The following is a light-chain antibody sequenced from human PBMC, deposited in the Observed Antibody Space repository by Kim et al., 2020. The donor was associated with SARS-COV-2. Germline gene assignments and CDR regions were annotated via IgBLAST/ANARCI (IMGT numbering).Light chain of an antibody. Sequence: SAAAGDRVTITCRASQTISDYLNWYQHKPGKAPKVLIYAASSLQGGVPSRFSGSGSGTDFTLTISSLQPEDFATYYCQQSYSIPLTFGGGTKLEI. CDR2: AAS. V-gene: IGKV1-39*01. J-gene: IGKJ4*01. CDR3: QQSYSIPLT. CDR1: QTISDY.